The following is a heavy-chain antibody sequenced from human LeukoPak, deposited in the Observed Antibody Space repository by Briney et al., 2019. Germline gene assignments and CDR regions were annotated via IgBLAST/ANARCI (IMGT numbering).Heavy chain of an antibody. CDR1: GFTFRSYA. CDR2: ISYDGSNK. Sequence: GGSLRLSCAASGFTFRSYAVHWVRQAPGKGLEGGAVISYDGSNKYYADPVKGRFTSCRVNSTNTPDLELNSRSAEDTAVYYCASHLFLPPVPTYSFAYWGQGTRVTVPS. V-gene: IGHV3-30*04. CDR3: ASHLFLPPVPTYSFAY. J-gene: IGHJ4*02. D-gene: IGHD2-15*01.